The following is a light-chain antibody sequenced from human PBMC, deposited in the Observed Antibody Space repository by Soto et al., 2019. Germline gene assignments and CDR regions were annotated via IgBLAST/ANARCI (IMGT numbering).Light chain of an antibody. J-gene: IGKJ4*01. V-gene: IGKV1-39*01. Sequence: DIRMTQSPSSLSASVGDRVTITCRASQSIDTHLNWYQHHPGKAPIALISAASSLQSGVPSRFTGSGSGSDFTLTISSLQRDDFATYFRPRRYHFPLTFGVGSKFDMK. CDR2: AAS. CDR1: QSIDTH. CDR3: PRRYHFPLT.